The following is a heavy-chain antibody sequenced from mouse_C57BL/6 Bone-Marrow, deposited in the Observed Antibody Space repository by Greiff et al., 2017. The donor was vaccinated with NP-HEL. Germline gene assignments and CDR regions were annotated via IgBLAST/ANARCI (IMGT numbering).Heavy chain of an antibody. CDR3: IDDFDY. J-gene: IGHJ2*01. V-gene: IGHV1-59*01. CDR2: IDPSDSYT. CDR1: GYTFTSSW. Sequence: QVQLQQPGAELVRPGTSVKLSCKASGYTFTSSWMHWVKQRPGQGLEWIGVIDPSDSYTNYNQKCKGKATLTVDTSSSTAYMQLSSLTSEDSAVYYCIDDFDYWGQGTTLTVSS.